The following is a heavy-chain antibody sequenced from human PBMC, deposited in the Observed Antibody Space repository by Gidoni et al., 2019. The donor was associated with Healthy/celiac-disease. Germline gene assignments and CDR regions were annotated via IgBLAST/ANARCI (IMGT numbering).Heavy chain of an antibody. CDR1: GYTFTSYY. CDR2: INPSGGST. V-gene: IGHV1-46*01. D-gene: IGHD2-15*01. CDR3: ARTVAAQLYYYYGMDV. J-gene: IGHJ6*02. Sequence: QVQLVQSGAEVKKPGASVKFSCKASGYTFTSYYMHWVRQAPGQGLEWMGIINPSGGSTSYAQKFQGRVTMTRDMSTSTVYMELSSLRSEDTAVYYCARTVAAQLYYYYGMDVWGQGTTVTVSS.